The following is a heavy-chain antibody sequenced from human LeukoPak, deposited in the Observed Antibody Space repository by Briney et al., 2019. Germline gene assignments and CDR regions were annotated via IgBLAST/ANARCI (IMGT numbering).Heavy chain of an antibody. J-gene: IGHJ3*02. CDR2: ISFDGSDA. Sequence: GGSLRLSCAASGFTFSGFWMHWVRQAPGKGLVWVSCISFDGSDATYADSVKGRFTISRDNAKNSLYLQMNSLRAEDTALYYCAKDTGYCSGGSCYYDAFDIWGQGTMVTVSS. CDR3: AKDTGYCSGGSCYYDAFDI. CDR1: GFTFSGFW. V-gene: IGHV3-74*01. D-gene: IGHD2-15*01.